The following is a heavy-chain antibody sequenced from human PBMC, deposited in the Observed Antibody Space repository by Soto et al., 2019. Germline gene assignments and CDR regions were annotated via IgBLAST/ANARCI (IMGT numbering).Heavy chain of an antibody. CDR3: ASLSGATYGDYGGGIND. Sequence: SETLSLTCTVSGGSISGSSYYWVLIRQPPGKWLECIGSGHYSWSTDYNPALKTRVTISVDESKNQFSLKLTSVTAEDTAVYFCASLSGATYGDYGGGINDWGQGTLVTVSS. J-gene: IGHJ4*02. D-gene: IGHD4-17*01. CDR2: GHYSWST. CDR1: GGSISGSSYY. V-gene: IGHV4-39*01.